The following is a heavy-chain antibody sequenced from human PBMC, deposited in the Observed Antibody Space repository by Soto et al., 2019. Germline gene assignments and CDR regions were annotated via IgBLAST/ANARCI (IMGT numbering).Heavy chain of an antibody. Sequence: EVQLVESGGGLVQPGGSLRLSCAASGLIFSDYHMDWVRQAPGKGLEWVGRIRRKANSYTTEYAASVKGRFTISRDDSKNSLYLQMNSLETEDTGVYYCAMLGGWSGGSNDMDVGGQGNTVTVSS. D-gene: IGHD6-19*01. CDR3: AMLGGWSGGSNDMDV. J-gene: IGHJ6*02. CDR1: GLIFSDYH. CDR2: IRRKANSYTT. V-gene: IGHV3-72*01.